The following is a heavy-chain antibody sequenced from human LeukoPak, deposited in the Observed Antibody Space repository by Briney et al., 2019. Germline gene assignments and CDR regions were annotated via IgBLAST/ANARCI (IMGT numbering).Heavy chain of an antibody. D-gene: IGHD2-15*01. CDR3: ARAGKAAAFDY. CDR1: GFTFSTSA. Sequence: GGSLRLSCAASGFTFSTSAMSWVRQAPGKGLEWVSAISGSGGRAYFADSVEGRFTFSRVNSKNTLWLQMNSLKAEDTAVYYCARAGKAAAFDYWGQGTLVTVSS. V-gene: IGHV3-23*01. CDR2: ISGSGGRA. J-gene: IGHJ4*02.